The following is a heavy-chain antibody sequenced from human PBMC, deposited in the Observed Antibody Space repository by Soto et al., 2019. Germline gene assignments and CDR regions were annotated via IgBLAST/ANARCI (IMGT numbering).Heavy chain of an antibody. V-gene: IGHV1-69*01. J-gene: IGHJ6*02. CDR2: IVPIFGTE. CDR3: SRDTDGSVRWGGDMDV. D-gene: IGHD3-10*01. Sequence: QVQLVQSGAEVKKPGSSVKVSCKAPRGTFRNYAISWVRQAPGQGLEWMGGIVPIFGTEHYAQKFQGRVTITAVESTITDYMEPRGVRFEASAVYYCSRDTDGSVRWGGDMDVWGQGTTVTVA. CDR1: RGTFRNYA.